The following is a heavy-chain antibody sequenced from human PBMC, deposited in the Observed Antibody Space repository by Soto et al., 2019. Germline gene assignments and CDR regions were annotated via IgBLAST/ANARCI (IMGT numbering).Heavy chain of an antibody. Sequence: PGGSLRLSCAASGFTFSSYAMSWVRQAPGKGLEWVSAISGSGGSTYYADSVRGRFTISRDNSKNTLYLQMNSLRAEDTAVYYCAKASTRFTSYYYGMDVWGQGTTVTVSS. CDR3: AKASTRFTSYYYGMDV. CDR2: ISGSGGST. CDR1: GFTFSSYA. J-gene: IGHJ6*02. V-gene: IGHV3-23*01.